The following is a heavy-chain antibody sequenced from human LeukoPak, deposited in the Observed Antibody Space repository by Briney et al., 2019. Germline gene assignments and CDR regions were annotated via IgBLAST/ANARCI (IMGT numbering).Heavy chain of an antibody. J-gene: IGHJ4*02. CDR2: IISSSSYI. D-gene: IGHD3/OR15-3a*01. CDR3: ARDPARHMSFVAY. CDR1: GFTFSSYS. V-gene: IGHV3-21*01. Sequence: KRGGSLRLSCAASGFTFSSYSRNGVRQAPGKGLEWVSSIISSSSYIYYADSVKGGFTISRDKAKISLYMQMNSLRAEDTAVYYCARDPARHMSFVAYWGQGTLVTVSS.